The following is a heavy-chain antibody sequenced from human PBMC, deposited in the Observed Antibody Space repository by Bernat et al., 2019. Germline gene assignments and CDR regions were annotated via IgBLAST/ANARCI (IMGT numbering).Heavy chain of an antibody. D-gene: IGHD4-17*01. CDR3: AGADGDDVLNWFDP. CDR1: GYTFTSYG. J-gene: IGHJ5*02. Sequence: QVQLVQSGAEVKKPGASVKVSCKASGYTFTSYGISWVRQAPGQGLEWMGWVSAYNGNTNYAQKLQGRVTMTTDTTTSTAYMELRSLSSDETAGYYCAGADGDDVLNWFDPWGQGTLVTVSS. V-gene: IGHV1-18*01. CDR2: VSAYNGNT.